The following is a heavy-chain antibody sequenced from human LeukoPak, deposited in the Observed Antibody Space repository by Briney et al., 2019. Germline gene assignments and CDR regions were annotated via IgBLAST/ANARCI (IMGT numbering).Heavy chain of an antibody. CDR2: IHPNSGDT. CDR3: ARLATVPG. Sequence: ASVKVSCKASGYTFIGYYLHWVRQAPRQGLEWMGWIHPNSGDTNFAQRFQGRVTMTRDTSISTAYMELTSLRSDDTAVYYCARLATVPGWGQGTLVTVSS. CDR1: GYTFIGYY. D-gene: IGHD6-19*01. J-gene: IGHJ1*01. V-gene: IGHV1-2*02.